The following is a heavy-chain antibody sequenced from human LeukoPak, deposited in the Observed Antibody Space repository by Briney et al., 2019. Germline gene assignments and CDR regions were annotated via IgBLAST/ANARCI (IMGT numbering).Heavy chain of an antibody. Sequence: GGSLRLSCAASGFTVSSNYMSWVRQAPGKGLEWVSVIYSGGSTYYVDSAKGRFTISRDNSKNTLYLQMNSLRAEDTAVYYCARGIAAAGSYDYWGQGTLVTVSS. V-gene: IGHV3-53*01. CDR1: GFTVSSNY. J-gene: IGHJ4*02. CDR3: ARGIAAAGSYDY. CDR2: IYSGGST. D-gene: IGHD6-13*01.